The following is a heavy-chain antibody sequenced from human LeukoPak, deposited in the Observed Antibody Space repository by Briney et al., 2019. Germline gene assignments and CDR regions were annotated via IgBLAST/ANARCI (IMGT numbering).Heavy chain of an antibody. J-gene: IGHJ4*02. CDR1: GYTFTTYG. V-gene: IGHV1-18*01. CDR3: ARGYSSSWFFDY. D-gene: IGHD6-13*01. CDR2: ISVYNGHT. Sequence: GASVKVSCKASGYTFTTYGISWVRQAPGQGLEWMGWISVYNGHTNYAQKFQGRVTMTSNTSISTAYMELSSLRSEDTAVYYCARGYSSSWFFDYWGQGTLVTVSS.